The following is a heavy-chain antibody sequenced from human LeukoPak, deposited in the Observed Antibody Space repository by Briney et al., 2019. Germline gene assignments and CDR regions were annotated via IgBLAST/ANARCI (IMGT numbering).Heavy chain of an antibody. CDR2: IYYSGST. V-gene: IGHV4-59*11. CDR1: GGSISSHY. J-gene: IGHJ6*03. Sequence: SSETLSLTCTVSGGSISSHYWSWIRQPPGKGLEWIGDIYYSGSTNYNPSLKSRVTISVDTSKNQFSLKLSSVTAADTAVYYCARARWSIAARPDYYYYYMDVWGKGTTVTVSS. CDR3: ARARWSIAARPDYYYYYMDV. D-gene: IGHD6-6*01.